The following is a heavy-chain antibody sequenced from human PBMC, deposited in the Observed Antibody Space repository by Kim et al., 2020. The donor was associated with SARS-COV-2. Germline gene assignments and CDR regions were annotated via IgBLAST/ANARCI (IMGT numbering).Heavy chain of an antibody. CDR3: ARSERSAYCGGDCYYFSN. CDR2: INPNSGGT. J-gene: IGHJ4*02. CDR1: GYTFTGYY. D-gene: IGHD2-21*02. V-gene: IGHV1-2*02. Sequence: ASVKVSCKASGYTFTGYYMHWVRQAPGQGLEWMGWINPNSGGTNYAQKFQGRVTMTRDTSISTAYMELSRLRSDDTAVYYCARSERSAYCGGDCYYFSNWGQGTLVTVSS.